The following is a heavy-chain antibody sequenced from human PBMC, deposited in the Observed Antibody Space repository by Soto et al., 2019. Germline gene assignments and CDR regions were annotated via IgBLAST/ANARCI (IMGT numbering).Heavy chain of an antibody. CDR3: ARDPGYCTNGVCPIFDF. D-gene: IGHD2-8*01. J-gene: IGHJ4*02. V-gene: IGHV4-59*02. Sequence: SVTLSLTCTVSEDSVTNYFWSWMRQPPGKGLEWIGHMYHGGRTNYSPSLKSRVTMSLDSSRNQFSLNLSSVTAADTAVYFCARDPGYCTNGVCPIFDFWGQGLLVTVSS. CDR2: MYHGGRT. CDR1: EDSVTNYF.